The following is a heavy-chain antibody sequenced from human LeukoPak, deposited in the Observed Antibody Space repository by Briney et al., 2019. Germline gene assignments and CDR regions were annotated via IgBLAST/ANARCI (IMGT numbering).Heavy chain of an antibody. CDR1: GFTFTNAW. Sequence: GSLRLSCKASGFTFTNAWMSWVRQPPGKGLEWIGQTSHDGGADYTPSLKSRVTISVDKSKNQLSLKLNSVTAADSAVYYCAKHGGRYFDSWGQGTLVTVSS. V-gene: IGHV4-4*02. CDR2: TSHDGGA. J-gene: IGHJ4*02. CDR3: AKHGGRYFDS. D-gene: IGHD4-23*01.